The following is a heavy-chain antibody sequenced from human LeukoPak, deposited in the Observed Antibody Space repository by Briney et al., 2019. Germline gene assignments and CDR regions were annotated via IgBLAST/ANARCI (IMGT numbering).Heavy chain of an antibody. CDR3: AKAGGNANGAPGY. J-gene: IGHJ4*02. CDR1: GFTFSSYG. Sequence: GRSLILSCAASGFTFSSYGMHWVRQAPGKGLEWVAVISYDGSNKYYADSVKGRFTISRDNSKNTLYLQMNSLRAEDTAVYYCAKAGGNANGAPGYWGQGTLVTVSS. V-gene: IGHV3-30*18. D-gene: IGHD4-17*01. CDR2: ISYDGSNK.